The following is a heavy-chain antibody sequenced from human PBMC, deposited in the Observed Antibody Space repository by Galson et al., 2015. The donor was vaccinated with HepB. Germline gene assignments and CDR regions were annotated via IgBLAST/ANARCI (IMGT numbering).Heavy chain of an antibody. V-gene: IGHV3-30*18. Sequence: SLRLSCAASGFTFSSYAMHWVRQAPGKGREWVALTSYDGNEADYGNSVKGRFTISRDNSRSSLYLQMNSLRAEDTAVYYCVKDQGSYDFHHYGMDVWGQGTTVIVSS. CDR1: GFTFSSYA. CDR2: TSYDGNEA. CDR3: VKDQGSYDFHHYGMDV. D-gene: IGHD5-18*01. J-gene: IGHJ6*02.